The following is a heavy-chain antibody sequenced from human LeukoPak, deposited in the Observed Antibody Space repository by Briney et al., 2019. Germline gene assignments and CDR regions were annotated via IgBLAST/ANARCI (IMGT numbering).Heavy chain of an antibody. V-gene: IGHV4-39*07. Sequence: SETLSLTCTVSGGSISSSSYYWGWIRQPPGKGLEWIGSIYYSGSTYYNPSPKSRVTISVDTSKNQFSLKLSSVTAADTAVYYCARDSGYSSSWRPPHFDYWGQGSLVTVSS. D-gene: IGHD6-13*01. CDR2: IYYSGST. CDR1: GGSISSSSYY. J-gene: IGHJ4*02. CDR3: ARDSGYSSSWRPPHFDY.